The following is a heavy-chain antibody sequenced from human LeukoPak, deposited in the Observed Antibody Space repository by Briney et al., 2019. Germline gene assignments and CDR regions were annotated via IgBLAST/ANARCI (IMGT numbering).Heavy chain of an antibody. D-gene: IGHD6-19*01. V-gene: IGHV3-7*03. CDR1: GFTFSSYW. J-gene: IGHJ4*02. CDR3: ANSRWLGDYFAS. CDR2: LKPDGSEK. Sequence: GGSLRLPCAASGFTFSSYWTHWVRQAPGKGLEWVANLKPDGSEKYNVDSVKGRFTISRDNTTNSLFLQMNSLRVEDTAIYYCANSRWLGDYFASWGQGTLVTVSS.